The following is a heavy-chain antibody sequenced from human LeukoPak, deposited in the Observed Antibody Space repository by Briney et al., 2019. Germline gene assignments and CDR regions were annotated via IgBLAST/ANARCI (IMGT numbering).Heavy chain of an antibody. V-gene: IGHV3-23*01. J-gene: IGHJ3*02. CDR3: ARPRTTYYDILTGYYKADDAFDI. Sequence: GGSLRLSCAASGFTFSSYAMSWVRQAPGKGLEWVSAISGIGGSTYYADSVKGRFTISRDNSKNTLYLQMNSLRAEDTAVYYCARPRTTYYDILTGYYKADDAFDIWGRGTMVTVSS. CDR2: ISGIGGST. CDR1: GFTFSSYA. D-gene: IGHD3-9*01.